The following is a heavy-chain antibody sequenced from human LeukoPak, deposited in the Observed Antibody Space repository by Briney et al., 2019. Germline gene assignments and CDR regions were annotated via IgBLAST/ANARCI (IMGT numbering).Heavy chain of an antibody. J-gene: IGHJ5*02. Sequence: TGRSLRLSCAASGFTFNSYAMHWVRQAPGKGLEWVAFISYDGTNKYYAESVKGRFTISRDNSKNTLYVQMNSLRVEDTAVYYCARHEPVVVPAAIQFGFDPWGQGTLVTVSS. CDR3: ARHEPVVVPAAIQFGFDP. CDR1: GFTFNSYA. CDR2: ISYDGTNK. D-gene: IGHD2-2*01. V-gene: IGHV3-30-3*01.